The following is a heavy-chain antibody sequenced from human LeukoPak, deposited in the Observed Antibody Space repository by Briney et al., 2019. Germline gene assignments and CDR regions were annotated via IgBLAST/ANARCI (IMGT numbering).Heavy chain of an antibody. CDR3: ARVGPYYYYYGMDV. J-gene: IGHJ6*02. D-gene: IGHD1-26*01. V-gene: IGHV3-74*01. CDR2: ITSEGTST. Sequence: PGGSLRLSCAASGFTFSRYWMHWVRQAPGKGLVWVSRITSEGTSTSYADSVKGRFTISRDNAKNSLYLQMNSLRAEDTAVYYCARVGPYYYYYGMDVWGQGTTVTVSS. CDR1: GFTFSRYW.